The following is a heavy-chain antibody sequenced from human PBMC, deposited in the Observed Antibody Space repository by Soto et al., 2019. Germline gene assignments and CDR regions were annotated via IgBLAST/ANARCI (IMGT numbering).Heavy chain of an antibody. V-gene: IGHV3-30*03. CDR1: EVPFGSYG. CDR3: AILRVAVADDILDY. Sequence: RHSCAASEVPFGSYGRHWVSTAPGKGLEWVAVISYDGSNKYYSDSVKGRFTIARDNSKNTLYLQMNSLRAEDTAVYYCAILRVAVADDILDYWVQGTLVTV. J-gene: IGHJ4*02. D-gene: IGHD6-19*01. CDR2: ISYDGSNK.